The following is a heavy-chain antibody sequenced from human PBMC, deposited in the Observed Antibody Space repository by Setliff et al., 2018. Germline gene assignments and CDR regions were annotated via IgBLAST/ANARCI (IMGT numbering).Heavy chain of an antibody. D-gene: IGHD3-3*01. CDR2: IYSGDRNT. CDR3: ARSPHDFWSGRVFFDY. Sequence: PGGSLRLSCAASGFTFSTYAMSWVRQAPGKGLEWVSTIYSGDRNTFYTDSVQGRFTISRDNPKNTLHLQMNGLRVEDTAIYYCARSPHDFWSGRVFFDYWGQGMLVTVSS. J-gene: IGHJ4*01. V-gene: IGHV3-23*05. CDR1: GFTFSTYA.